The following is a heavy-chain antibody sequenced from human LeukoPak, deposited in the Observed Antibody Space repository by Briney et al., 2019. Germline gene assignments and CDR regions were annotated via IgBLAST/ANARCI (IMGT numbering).Heavy chain of an antibody. CDR3: ARDHPPSYWVRYFDY. D-gene: IGHD3-10*01. Sequence: GGSLRLSCAASGFTFSSYSMNWVRQAPGKGLEWVSSISSSSSYIYYADSVKGRFTTSRDNAKNSLYLQMNSLRAEDTAVYYCARDHPPSYWVRYFDYWGQGTLVTVSS. CDR2: ISSSSSYI. V-gene: IGHV3-21*01. CDR1: GFTFSSYS. J-gene: IGHJ4*02.